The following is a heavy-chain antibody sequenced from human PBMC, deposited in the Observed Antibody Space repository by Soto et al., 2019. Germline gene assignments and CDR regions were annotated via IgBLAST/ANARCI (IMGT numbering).Heavy chain of an antibody. CDR2: VSSDGNDK. Sequence: QGQLVESGGGVVQPGRSLRLSCAASEFTFSSHGMHWVRQAPGKGLEWVAVVSSDGNDKYHADSVKGRFTISRDNSRNTLYLPMNRLRPEDTAVYYCAKDRDKGAAGYYFDYWGQGALVTVSS. J-gene: IGHJ4*02. CDR3: AKDRDKGAAGYYFDY. V-gene: IGHV3-30*18. CDR1: EFTFSSHG. D-gene: IGHD6-13*01.